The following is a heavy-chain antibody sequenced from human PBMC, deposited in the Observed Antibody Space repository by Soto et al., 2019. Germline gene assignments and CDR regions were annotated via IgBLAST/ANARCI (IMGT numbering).Heavy chain of an antibody. Sequence: QVQLVQSGAEVKKPGASVKVSCKASGYTFTSYDINWVRQATGQGLEWMGWMNPNSGNTGYAQKFQGRVTIPRNTSISTAYMELSSLSSEDTAVYYCARGGGSGSYYARGYWFDPWGQGTLVTVSS. J-gene: IGHJ5*02. CDR2: MNPNSGNT. CDR1: GYTFTSYD. CDR3: ARGGGSGSYYARGYWFDP. D-gene: IGHD3-10*01. V-gene: IGHV1-8*01.